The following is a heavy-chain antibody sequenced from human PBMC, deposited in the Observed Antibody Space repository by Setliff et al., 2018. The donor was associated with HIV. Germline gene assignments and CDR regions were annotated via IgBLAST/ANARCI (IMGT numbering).Heavy chain of an antibody. CDR1: GGSLSDYY. CDR2: INHSGST. Sequence: PSETLSLTCAVYGGSLSDYYWSWIRQPPGKGLEWIGEINHSGSTNYNPSLKSRVTISVDTSKNQFSLKLSSVTAADTAVYYCARGGRSLAAQTWFDPWGQGTLVTVSS. V-gene: IGHV4-34*01. J-gene: IGHJ5*02. CDR3: ARGGRSLAAQTWFDP. D-gene: IGHD6-6*01.